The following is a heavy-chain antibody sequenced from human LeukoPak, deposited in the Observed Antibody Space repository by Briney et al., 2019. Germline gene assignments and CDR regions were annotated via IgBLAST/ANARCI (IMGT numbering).Heavy chain of an antibody. J-gene: IGHJ3*02. V-gene: IGHV5-51*01. D-gene: IGHD5-18*01. Sequence: GESLKISCKGSGYNFTSYWIGWVRQMPGKGLEWMGIIYPGDSDTRYSPSFQGQVTISADKSISTAYLQWSSLKASDTAMYYCARWGIQLWFFDAFDIWGQGTMVTVSS. CDR3: ARWGIQLWFFDAFDI. CDR1: GYNFTSYW. CDR2: IYPGDSDT.